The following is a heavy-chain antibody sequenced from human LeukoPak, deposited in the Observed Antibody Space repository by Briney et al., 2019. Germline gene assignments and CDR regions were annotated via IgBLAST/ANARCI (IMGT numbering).Heavy chain of an antibody. CDR2: IYHSGST. Sequence: PSGTLSLTCAVSGGSISSSNWWSWVRQPPGKGLEWIGEIYHSGSTNYNPSLKSRVTISVDKSKNQFSLKLSSVTAADTAVYYCARHYYDSSGYYSGRPYYFDYWGQGTLVTVSS. CDR3: ARHYYDSSGYYSGRPYYFDY. CDR1: GGSISSSNW. V-gene: IGHV4-4*02. D-gene: IGHD3-22*01. J-gene: IGHJ4*02.